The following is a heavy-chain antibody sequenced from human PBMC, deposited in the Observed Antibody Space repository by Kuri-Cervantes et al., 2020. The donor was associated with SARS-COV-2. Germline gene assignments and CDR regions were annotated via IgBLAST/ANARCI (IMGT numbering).Heavy chain of an antibody. CDR1: GYSFTSYW. D-gene: IGHD4-17*01. V-gene: IGHV5-51*01. CDR2: IYPGDSDT. CDR3: ARRSRPYGDDDAFDI. J-gene: IGHJ3*02. Sequence: KVSCKGSGYSFTSYWIGWVRQMPGKGLEWMGIIYPGDSDTRYSPSFQGQVTISADKSISTAYLQWSSLKASDTAMYYCARRSRPYGDDDAFDIWGRGTMVTVSS.